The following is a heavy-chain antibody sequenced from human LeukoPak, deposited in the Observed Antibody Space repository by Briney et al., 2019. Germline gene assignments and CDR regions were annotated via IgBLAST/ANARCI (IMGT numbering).Heavy chain of an antibody. J-gene: IGHJ4*02. CDR3: ARHEVVVTDYYFDY. CDR1: GGSISSSSYY. D-gene: IGHD2-21*02. V-gene: IGHV4-39*01. CDR2: IYYSGST. Sequence: SETLSLTCTVSGGSISSSSYYWGWIRQPPGKGLEWIGSIYYSGSTYYNPSLKRRPTISVDASKNPFSLKLSSVTAADTAVYYCARHEVVVTDYYFDYWGQGTLVTVSS.